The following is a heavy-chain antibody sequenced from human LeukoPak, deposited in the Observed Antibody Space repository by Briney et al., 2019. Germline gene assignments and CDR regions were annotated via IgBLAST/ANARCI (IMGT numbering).Heavy chain of an antibody. V-gene: IGHV4-59*12. Sequence: SETLSLTCPVSGGSISSYYWSWIRQPPGKGLEWIGYIYYSGSTNYNPSLKSRVTISVDTSKNQFSLKLSSVTAADTALYYCASYIAAAGTGEAFDIWGQGTMVTVSS. J-gene: IGHJ3*02. CDR2: IYYSGST. CDR1: GGSISSYY. D-gene: IGHD6-13*01. CDR3: ASYIAAAGTGEAFDI.